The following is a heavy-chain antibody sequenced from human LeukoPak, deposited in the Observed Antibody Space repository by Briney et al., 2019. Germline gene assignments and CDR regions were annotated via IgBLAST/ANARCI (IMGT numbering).Heavy chain of an antibody. CDR2: IYYSGST. V-gene: IGHV4-30-4*01. Sequence: SETLSLTCTVSGGSISSGDYYWSWIRQPPGKGLEWIGYIYYSGSTYYNPSLKSRVTISVDTSKNQFSLKLSSVTAADTAVYHCARVPSSLYCSGGSCYTFDYWGQGTLVTVSS. J-gene: IGHJ4*02. CDR3: ARVPSSLYCSGGSCYTFDY. CDR1: GGSISSGDYY. D-gene: IGHD2-15*01.